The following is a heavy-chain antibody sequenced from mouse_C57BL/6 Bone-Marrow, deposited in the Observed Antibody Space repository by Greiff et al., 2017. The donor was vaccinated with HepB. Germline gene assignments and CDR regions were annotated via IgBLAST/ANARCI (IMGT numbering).Heavy chain of an antibody. J-gene: IGHJ4*01. CDR1: GFTFSSYG. CDR2: ISSGGSYT. V-gene: IGHV5-6*01. D-gene: IGHD2-1*01. CDR3: ARTYGNYAMDF. Sequence: EVQLMESGGDLVKPGGSLKLSCAASGFTFSSYGMSWVRQTPDKRLEWVANISSGGSYTYYPDSVKGRFTISIDKAKNTLYLQMSSLTSEDTAMYYCARTYGNYAMDFCGRGTSVTVSS.